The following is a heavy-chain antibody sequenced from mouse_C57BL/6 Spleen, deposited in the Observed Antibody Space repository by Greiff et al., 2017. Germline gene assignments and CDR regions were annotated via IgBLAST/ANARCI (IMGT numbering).Heavy chain of an antibody. D-gene: IGHD2-1*01. Sequence: VQLQQSGPELVKPGASVKISCKASGYAFSSSWLNWVKQRPGKGLEWIGRIYPGDGDTNYNGKFKGKATLTADKSSSTAYMQLSSLTSEDSAVYFCARESYYGNSDAMDDWGQGTSVTVSS. V-gene: IGHV1-82*01. CDR2: IYPGDGDT. J-gene: IGHJ4*01. CDR1: GYAFSSSW. CDR3: ARESYYGNSDAMDD.